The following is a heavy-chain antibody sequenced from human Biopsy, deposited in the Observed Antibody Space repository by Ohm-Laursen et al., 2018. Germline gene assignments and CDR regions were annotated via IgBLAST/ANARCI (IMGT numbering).Heavy chain of an antibody. D-gene: IGHD3-22*01. CDR3: VRGVDYYDPYHYYALDV. Sequence: SDTLSLTCAVDGGSFSGYDWTWIRQPPGKGLEWVGEFSHTGTTIYNPSLKSRVTISVDTSKNQFSLKVRSVTAADTAVYYCVRGVDYYDPYHYYALDVWGQGTTVTVSS. CDR2: FSHTGTT. J-gene: IGHJ6*02. V-gene: IGHV4-34*01. CDR1: GGSFSGYD.